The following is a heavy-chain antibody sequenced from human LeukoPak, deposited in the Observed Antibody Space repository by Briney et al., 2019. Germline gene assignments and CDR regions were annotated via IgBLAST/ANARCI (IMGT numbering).Heavy chain of an antibody. CDR3: ARLDSGWYGDYYYYMDV. Sequence: PSETLSLTCAVSGGSISSSNWWSWVRQPPGKGLEWIGEIYHSGSTNYNPSLKSRVTISVDTSKNQFSLKLSSVTAADTAVYYCARLDSGWYGDYYYYMDVWGKGTTVTVSS. V-gene: IGHV4-4*02. CDR2: IYHSGST. J-gene: IGHJ6*03. D-gene: IGHD6-19*01. CDR1: GGSISSSNW.